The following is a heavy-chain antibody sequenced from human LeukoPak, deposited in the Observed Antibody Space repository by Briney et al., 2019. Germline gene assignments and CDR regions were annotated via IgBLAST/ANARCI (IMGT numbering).Heavy chain of an antibody. CDR3: ARHYRDDSSGYYVEYFQH. CDR2: VDYSGST. Sequence: SETLSLTCTVSGGSISSSSYNWAWIRQPPGKGLEWIGSVDYSGSTYYNPSLKSRVTISVDTSKNQFSPKLSSVTAADTAVYYCARHYRDDSSGYYVEYFQHWGQGTLVTVSS. CDR1: GGSISSSSYN. J-gene: IGHJ1*01. V-gene: IGHV4-39*01. D-gene: IGHD3-22*01.